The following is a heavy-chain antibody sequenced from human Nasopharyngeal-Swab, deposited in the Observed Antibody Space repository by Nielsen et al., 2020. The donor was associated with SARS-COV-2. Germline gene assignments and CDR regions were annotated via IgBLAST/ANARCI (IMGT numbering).Heavy chain of an antibody. J-gene: IGHJ4*02. CDR2: VNHGGST. CDR3: ARGDSDSPDYSLRVFDY. V-gene: IGHV4-34*01. Sequence: WIRQPPGKGLEWIGEVNHGGSTNSNPSLKSRVTMSVDTSKNQFSLNLGSVTAADTAVYYCARGDSDSPDYSLRVFDYWGQGSLVTVSS. D-gene: IGHD3-22*01.